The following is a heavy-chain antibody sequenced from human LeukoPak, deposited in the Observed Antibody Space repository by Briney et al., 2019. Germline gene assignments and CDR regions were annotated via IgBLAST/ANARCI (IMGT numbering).Heavy chain of an antibody. D-gene: IGHD3-3*01. CDR3: ARDLNLEWLFPFDY. J-gene: IGHJ4*02. CDR2: ISSSSSTI. Sequence: GGSLRLSCAASGFTFSSYSMNWVRQAPGKGLEWVSYISSSSSTIYYADSVKGRFTISRDSAKNSLYLQMNSLRAEDTAVYYCARDLNLEWLFPFDYWGQGTLVTVSS. CDR1: GFTFSSYS. V-gene: IGHV3-48*01.